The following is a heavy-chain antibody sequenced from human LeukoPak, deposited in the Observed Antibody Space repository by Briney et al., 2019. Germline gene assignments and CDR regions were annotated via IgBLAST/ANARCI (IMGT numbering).Heavy chain of an antibody. D-gene: IGHD6-13*01. V-gene: IGHV4-59*01. CDR2: IYYSGST. CDR3: ARGSWDRGLDAFDI. J-gene: IGHJ3*02. Sequence: SETLSLTCTVSGGSISSYYWSWIRQPPGKGLEWIGYIYYSGSTNYNPSLKSRVTISVDTSKNQFSLKLSSVTAADTAVYYCARGSWDRGLDAFDIWGQGTMVTVSS. CDR1: GGSISSYY.